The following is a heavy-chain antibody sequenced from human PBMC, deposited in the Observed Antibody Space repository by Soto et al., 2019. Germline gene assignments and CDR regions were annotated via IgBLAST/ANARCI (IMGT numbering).Heavy chain of an antibody. CDR2: INAGNGNT. CDR3: ASAYCGGDCSNYYYGMDV. Sequence: ASVKVSCKASGYTFTGYAMHWVRQAPGQRLEWMGWINAGNGNTKYSQKFQGRVTITRDTSASTAYMELSSLRSEDTAVYYCASAYCGGDCSNYYYGMDVWGQGTTVTVSS. CDR1: GYTFTGYA. V-gene: IGHV1-3*01. J-gene: IGHJ6*02. D-gene: IGHD2-21*02.